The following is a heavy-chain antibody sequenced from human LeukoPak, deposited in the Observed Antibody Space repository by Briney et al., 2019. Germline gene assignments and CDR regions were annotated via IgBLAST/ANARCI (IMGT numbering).Heavy chain of an antibody. J-gene: IGHJ3*01. CDR1: GFTFSSYD. CDR2: ISGSGGNT. D-gene: IGHD2-2*01. Sequence: GGSLRLSCAASGFTFSSYDMSWVRQAPGKGVEWVSHISGSGGNTYYADSVKGRFTISRDNSKNTLYLQMNSLRAEDTAVYYCAKYERATSDAFDVWGQGTMVAVSS. V-gene: IGHV3-23*01. CDR3: AKYERATSDAFDV.